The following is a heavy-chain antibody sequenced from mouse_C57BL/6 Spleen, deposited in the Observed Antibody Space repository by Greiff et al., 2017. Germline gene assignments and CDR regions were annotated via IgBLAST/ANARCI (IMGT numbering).Heavy chain of an antibody. D-gene: IGHD2-3*01. CDR2: IDPSDSYT. CDR1: GYTFTSYW. J-gene: IGHJ4*01. CDR3: ARKDDDGYPYAMDY. V-gene: IGHV1-69*01. Sequence: QVQLQQPGAELVMPGASVKLSCKASGYTFTSYWMHWVKQRPGQGLEWIGEIDPSDSYTNYNQKFKGKSTLTVDKSSSTAYMQRSSLTSEDSAVYYCARKDDDGYPYAMDYWGQGTSVTVSS.